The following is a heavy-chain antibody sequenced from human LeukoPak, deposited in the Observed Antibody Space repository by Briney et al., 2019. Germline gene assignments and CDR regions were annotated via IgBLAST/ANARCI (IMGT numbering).Heavy chain of an antibody. CDR1: GFTFSSYA. Sequence: AGGSLRLSCAASGFTFSSYAMSWVRQAPGKGLEWVSAISGSGGSTYYADSVKGRFTISRDNSKNTLYLQMNSLRAEDTAVYYCAKDLVVVVAGYYYMDVWGKGTTVTVSS. CDR3: AKDLVVVVAGYYYMDV. CDR2: ISGSGGST. D-gene: IGHD2-15*01. J-gene: IGHJ6*03. V-gene: IGHV3-23*01.